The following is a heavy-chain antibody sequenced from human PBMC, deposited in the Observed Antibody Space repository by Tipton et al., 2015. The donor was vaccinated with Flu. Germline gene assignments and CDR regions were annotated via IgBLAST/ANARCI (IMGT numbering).Heavy chain of an antibody. CDR3: ARARGPINWFDP. V-gene: IGHV4-38-2*01. CDR1: GDSISSDYH. CDR2: VSRSGST. J-gene: IGHJ5*02. Sequence: TLSLTCAVSGDSISSDYHWGWIRQFPGKGLEWIGTVSRSGSTIYSPSLKSRVTISIDRSKNQFSLKLSSVTAADTAVYYCARARGPINWFDPWGQGTLVTVSS. D-gene: IGHD3-16*01.